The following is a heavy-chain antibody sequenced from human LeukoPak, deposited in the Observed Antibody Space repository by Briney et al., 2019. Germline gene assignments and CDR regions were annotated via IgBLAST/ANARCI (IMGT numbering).Heavy chain of an antibody. CDR3: ARDRARDSSSWYVGHFGY. V-gene: IGHV3-30*04. J-gene: IGHJ4*02. CDR1: GFTFISYA. CDR2: ISFDGSNK. D-gene: IGHD6-13*01. Sequence: GRSLRLSCAASGFTFISYATHWVRQAPGRGLGWVAVISFDGSNKYYADSVKGRFTISRDNSKNTLYLQMHSLRAEDTAVYYCARDRARDSSSWYVGHFGYWGQGTLVTVSS.